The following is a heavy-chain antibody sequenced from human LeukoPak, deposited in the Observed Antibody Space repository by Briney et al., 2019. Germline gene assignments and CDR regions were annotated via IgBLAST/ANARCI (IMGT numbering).Heavy chain of an antibody. V-gene: IGHV3-23*01. J-gene: IGHJ4*02. CDR3: ASMGSSGSSYYFDY. D-gene: IGHD3-10*01. Sequence: PGGSLRLSCAASGFTFSNYAMNWVRQAPGKGLEWVSAVSTSGGSTYYADSVKGRFTISRDNSKNTLYLQMNSLRADDTAVYYCASMGSSGSSYYFDYWGQGTLVTVSS. CDR2: VSTSGGST. CDR1: GFTFSNYA.